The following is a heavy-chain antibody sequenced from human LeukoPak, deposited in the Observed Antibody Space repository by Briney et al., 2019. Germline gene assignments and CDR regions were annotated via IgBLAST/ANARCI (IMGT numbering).Heavy chain of an antibody. D-gene: IGHD3-22*01. CDR1: GFTFSSYA. V-gene: IGHV3-23*01. CDR3: AKVMFRDYYDSSGCFDY. CDR2: ISGSGGST. J-gene: IGHJ4*02. Sequence: GGSLRLSCAASGFTFSSYAMSWVRQAPGEGLEWVSAISGSGGSTYYADSVKGRFTISRDNSKNTLYLQMNSLRAEDTAVYYCAKVMFRDYYDSSGCFDYWGQGTLVTVSS.